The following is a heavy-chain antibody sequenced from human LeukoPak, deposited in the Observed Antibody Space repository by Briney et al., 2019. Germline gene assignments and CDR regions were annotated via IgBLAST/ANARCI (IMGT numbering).Heavy chain of an antibody. D-gene: IGHD3-3*01. CDR1: GFTLNTYT. V-gene: IGHV3-21*04. CDR2: ISSSSSYI. CDR3: AKDKMYSDFWSGHDAFDI. J-gene: IGHJ3*02. Sequence: GGSLRLSCAASGFTLNTYTMNWVRQAPGKGLEWVSSISSSSSYIYYADSVKGRFTISRDDAKNSLSLQMNSLRAEDTAVYYCAKDKMYSDFWSGHDAFDIWGQGTMVTVSS.